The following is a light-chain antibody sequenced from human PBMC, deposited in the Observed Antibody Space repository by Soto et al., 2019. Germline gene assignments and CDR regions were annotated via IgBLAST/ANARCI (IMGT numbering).Light chain of an antibody. V-gene: IGLV2-14*03. CDR3: SSYTDFNLYV. CDR2: DVS. J-gene: IGLJ1*01. Sequence: LTQPGSVSGSPGQSSSFSCKKTSSDVVGYNYVSWYQHQPGKAPKLVIFDVSGRPSGISNRFSGSKSGNTASLTISGLRPEDEADYYCSSYTDFNLYVFGTG. CDR1: SSDVVGYNY.